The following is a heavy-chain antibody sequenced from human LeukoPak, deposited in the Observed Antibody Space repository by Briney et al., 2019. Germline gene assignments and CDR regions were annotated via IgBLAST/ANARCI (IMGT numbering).Heavy chain of an antibody. D-gene: IGHD3-16*01. CDR1: RGSISSGDRY. CDR2: IYSTGNT. V-gene: IGHV4-30-4*01. J-gene: IGHJ4*02. CDR3: ARDSYSYGYGGFDY. Sequence: PSQTLSLTCTVSRGSISSGDRYWSRLRQSPGRGLEWIGYIYSTGNTYYNPSLKSRVIISVDTSKNQFSLELNSVTAADTAVYYCARDSYSYGYGGFDYWGQGILVTVSS.